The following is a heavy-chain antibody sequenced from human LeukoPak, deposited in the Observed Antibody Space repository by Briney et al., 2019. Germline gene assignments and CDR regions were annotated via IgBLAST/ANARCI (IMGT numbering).Heavy chain of an antibody. CDR1: GFTFDDYA. CDR2: ISWNSGSI. V-gene: IGHV3-9*01. D-gene: IGHD6-6*01. Sequence: GGSLRLSCAASGFTFDDYAMHWVRHAPGKGLEWVSGISWNSGSIGYADSVKGRFTITRDNAKNSLYLQKNSPRAEDTALYYCAKDYGYSSSSGEGYFDYWGQGTLVTVSS. CDR3: AKDYGYSSSSGEGYFDY. J-gene: IGHJ4*02.